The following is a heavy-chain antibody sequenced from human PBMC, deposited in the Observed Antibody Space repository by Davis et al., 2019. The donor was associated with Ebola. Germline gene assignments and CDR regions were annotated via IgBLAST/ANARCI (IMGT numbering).Heavy chain of an antibody. CDR1: GYTFTSYG. Sequence: ASVKVSCKASGYTFTSYGISWVRQAPGQGLEWMGWISAYNGNTNYAQKLQGRVTMTTDTSTSTAYMELRSLRSDDTAGYYCARVGGEILWFGWFDPWGQGTLVTVSS. V-gene: IGHV1-18*01. CDR3: ARVGGEILWFGWFDP. D-gene: IGHD2-21*01. J-gene: IGHJ5*02. CDR2: ISAYNGNT.